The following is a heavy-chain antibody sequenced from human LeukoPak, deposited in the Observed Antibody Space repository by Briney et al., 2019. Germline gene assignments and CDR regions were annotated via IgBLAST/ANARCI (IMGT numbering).Heavy chain of an antibody. CDR2: IIPIFGTA. D-gene: IGHD2-2*01. Sequence: SVKVSCKASGGTFSSYAISWVRQAPGQGLEWMGGIIPIFGTANYAQKFQGRVTITADESTSTAYMELSSLRSEDTAVYYCARQPRCTSCYAGGNWALDYWGQGTLVTVTS. J-gene: IGHJ4*02. CDR3: ARQPRCTSCYAGGNWALDY. CDR1: GGTFSSYA. V-gene: IGHV1-69*13.